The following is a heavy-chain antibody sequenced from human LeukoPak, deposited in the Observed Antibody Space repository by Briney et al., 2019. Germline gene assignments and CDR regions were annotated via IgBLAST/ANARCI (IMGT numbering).Heavy chain of an antibody. V-gene: IGHV4-61*01. D-gene: IGHD6-19*01. Sequence: SETLSLTCTVSGGSVSSGSYYWSWIRQPPGKGLLWIGYIYYSGSTNYNPSLKSRVTISVDTSKNQFSLKLSSVTAADTAVYYCARADSSGWYANYFDYWGQGTLVTVSS. J-gene: IGHJ4*02. CDR2: IYYSGST. CDR3: ARADSSGWYANYFDY. CDR1: GGSVSSGSYY.